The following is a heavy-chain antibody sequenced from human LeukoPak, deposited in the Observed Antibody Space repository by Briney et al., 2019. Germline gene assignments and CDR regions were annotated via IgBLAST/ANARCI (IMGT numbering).Heavy chain of an antibody. CDR1: GFTFSDYY. D-gene: IGHD2-21*02. CDR3: AKGSRGSCRGAYCYSFDN. J-gene: IGHJ4*02. Sequence: GGSLRLSCAASGFTFSDYYMSWIRQAPGKGLEWVSAISGSDPGTYYADSVKGRFTISRVNSRNTLYLQMNRLRVEDTAVYYCAKGSRGSCRGAYCYSFDNWGQGAVVTVSS. CDR2: ISGSDPGT. V-gene: IGHV3-23*01.